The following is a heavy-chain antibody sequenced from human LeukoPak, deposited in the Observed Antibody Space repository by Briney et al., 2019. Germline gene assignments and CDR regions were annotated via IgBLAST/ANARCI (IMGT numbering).Heavy chain of an antibody. CDR1: GFTFNSYS. CDR2: IRSSSSYK. CDR3: ARDGGGIDYGPGDY. Sequence: GGSLRLSCAAPGFTFNSYSMNWVRQAPGKGREWVSSIRSSSSYKYYADSVKGRFTISRDNAKNSLYLQMNSLRAEDTAVYYCARDGGGIDYGPGDYWGQGTLVTVSS. D-gene: IGHD4/OR15-4a*01. J-gene: IGHJ4*02. V-gene: IGHV3-21*01.